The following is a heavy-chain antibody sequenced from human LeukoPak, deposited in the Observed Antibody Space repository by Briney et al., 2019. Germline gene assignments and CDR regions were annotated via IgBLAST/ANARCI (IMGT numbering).Heavy chain of an antibody. J-gene: IGHJ4*02. CDR1: GFTVSSNY. V-gene: IGHV3-23*01. D-gene: IGHD3-10*01. CDR2: ITGSGSTT. Sequence: QPGGSLRLSCVASGFTVSSNYMSWVRQAPGKGLEWVSSITGSGSTTYYTDSVNGRFIIFRDISKNTLYLQMNGLRAEDTAVYYCAKDFTSWFTGGFDYWGQGTLVTVSS. CDR3: AKDFTSWFTGGFDY.